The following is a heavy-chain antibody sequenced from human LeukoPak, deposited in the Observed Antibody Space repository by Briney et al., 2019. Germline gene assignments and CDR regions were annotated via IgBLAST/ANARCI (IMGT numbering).Heavy chain of an antibody. CDR1: GYGFTSYW. CDR2: IYPGDFDT. J-gene: IGHJ3*02. D-gene: IGHD3-3*01. CDR3: ASGRDYDFLSGCYPKETFDI. Sequence: GESLKISCKGSGYGFTSYWIGWVRQMPGKGLEWMGIIYPGDFDTRYSPSFQGQVTISADKSISTAYLQWSSLKASDTAMYYCASGRDYDFLSGCYPKETFDIWGQGTMVTVSS. V-gene: IGHV5-51*01.